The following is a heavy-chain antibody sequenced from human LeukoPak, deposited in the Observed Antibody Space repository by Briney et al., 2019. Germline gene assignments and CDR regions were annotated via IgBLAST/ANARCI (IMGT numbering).Heavy chain of an antibody. Sequence: SETLSLTCTVSGGSISSYYWSWIRQPAGKGLEWIGRIYTSGSTNYNPSLKSRVTMSVDTSKNQFSLKLSSVTAADTAVYYCARVLTYYYDSSGYSPNWYFDLWGRGTLVTVSS. V-gene: IGHV4-4*07. D-gene: IGHD3-22*01. CDR1: GGSISSYY. J-gene: IGHJ2*01. CDR2: IYTSGST. CDR3: ARVLTYYYDSSGYSPNWYFDL.